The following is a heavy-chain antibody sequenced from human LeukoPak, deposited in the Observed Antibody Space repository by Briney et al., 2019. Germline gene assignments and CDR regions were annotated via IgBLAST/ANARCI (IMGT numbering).Heavy chain of an antibody. CDR3: ASGGRGDYFDY. CDR1: GFTFSSYS. Sequence: PGGSLRLSCAASGFTFSSYSMNWVRQAPGKGLEWVSSISSSSSYIYYADSVKGRLTISRDNAKNSLYLQMNSLRAEDTAVYYCASGGRGDYFDYWGQGTLVTVSS. J-gene: IGHJ4*02. V-gene: IGHV3-21*01. D-gene: IGHD5-24*01. CDR2: ISSSSSYI.